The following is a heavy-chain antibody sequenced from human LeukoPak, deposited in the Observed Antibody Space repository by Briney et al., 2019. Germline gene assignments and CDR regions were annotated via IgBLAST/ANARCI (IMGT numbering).Heavy chain of an antibody. CDR3: ARVGEGAAKD. J-gene: IGHJ4*02. V-gene: IGHV3-21*01. D-gene: IGHD1-26*01. Sequence: GGSLRLSCAASGFTFSSYGMHWVRQAPGKGLEWVSSISSSSSYIYYADSVKGRFTISRDNAKNSLYLQMNSLRAEDTAVYYCARVGEGAAKDWGQGTLVTVSS. CDR1: GFTFSSYG. CDR2: ISSSSSYI.